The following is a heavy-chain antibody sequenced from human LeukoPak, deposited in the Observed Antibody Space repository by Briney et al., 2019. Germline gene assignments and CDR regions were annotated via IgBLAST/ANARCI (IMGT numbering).Heavy chain of an antibody. CDR3: AKDRGYHYDSSGYYRMDAFDI. CDR1: GFTFSSYS. CDR2: ISSSSSTI. J-gene: IGHJ3*02. Sequence: GGSLRLSCAASGFTFSSYSMNWVRQAPGKGLEWVSYISSSSSTIYYADSVKGRFTISRDSSKNTLYLQMNSLRAEDTAVYYCAKDRGYHYDSSGYYRMDAFDIWGQGTMVTVSS. D-gene: IGHD3-22*01. V-gene: IGHV3-48*01.